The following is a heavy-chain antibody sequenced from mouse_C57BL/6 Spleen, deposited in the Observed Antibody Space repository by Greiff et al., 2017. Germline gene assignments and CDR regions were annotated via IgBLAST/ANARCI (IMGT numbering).Heavy chain of an antibody. CDR2: IDPENGDT. Sequence: EVQLQQSGAELVRPGASVKLSCTASGFNIKDDYMHWVKQRPEQGLEWIGWIDPENGDTEYASKFQGKATITADTSSNTAYLQLSSLTSEGTAVYYCTHSDYGTRKFAYWGQGTLVTVSA. D-gene: IGHD1-1*01. V-gene: IGHV14-4*01. CDR1: GFNIKDDY. J-gene: IGHJ3*01. CDR3: THSDYGTRKFAY.